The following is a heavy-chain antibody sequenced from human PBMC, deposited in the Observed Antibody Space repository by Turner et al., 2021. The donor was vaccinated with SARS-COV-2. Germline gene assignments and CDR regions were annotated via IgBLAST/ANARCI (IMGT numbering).Heavy chain of an antibody. CDR1: GFTFSSYG. CDR3: AKATLFLTVTTSPDY. D-gene: IGHD4-17*01. V-gene: IGHV3-30*18. CDR2: ISNDGNNE. J-gene: IGHJ4*02. Sequence: QVQLVESGGGVVQPGRSLSLSCAASGFTFSSYGLHWVRQAAGKGLEWVAVISNDGNNEYYADSVKGRFTISRDNSKNTLCLQMNSLRAEDTAVYYCAKATLFLTVTTSPDYWGQGTLVTVSS.